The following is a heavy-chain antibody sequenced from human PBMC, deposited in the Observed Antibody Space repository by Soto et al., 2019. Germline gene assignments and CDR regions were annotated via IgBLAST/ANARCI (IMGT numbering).Heavy chain of an antibody. D-gene: IGHD5-18*01. Sequence: QVQLVESGGGVVQPGRSLRLSCAASGFTFFNFGMHWVRQSPGKGLEWLAVISFDGNTEYYADSVKGRFTISRDNSNNTLFLQMNSLRGEDTAVYYCTIDREDTAMSFNHWGQGTPVTVSS. CDR3: TIDREDTAMSFNH. V-gene: IGHV3-30*03. J-gene: IGHJ4*02. CDR1: GFTFFNFG. CDR2: ISFDGNTE.